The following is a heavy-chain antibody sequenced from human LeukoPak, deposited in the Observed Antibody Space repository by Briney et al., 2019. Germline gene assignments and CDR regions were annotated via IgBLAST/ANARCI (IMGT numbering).Heavy chain of an antibody. D-gene: IGHD6-19*01. CDR2: ISSDGSNK. V-gene: IGHV3-30*03. CDR3: AGGYTSGWYVAFDI. Sequence: GRSLRLSCAASGFTFSSYGMHWVRQAPGKGLEWVAVISSDGSNKYYADSVKGRFTISRDNSKNTLYLQMNSLRAEDTGVYYCAGGYTSGWYVAFDIWGQGTMVTVSS. J-gene: IGHJ3*02. CDR1: GFTFSSYG.